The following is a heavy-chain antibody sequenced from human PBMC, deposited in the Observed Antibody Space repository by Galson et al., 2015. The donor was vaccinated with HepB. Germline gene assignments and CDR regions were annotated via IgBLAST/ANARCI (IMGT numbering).Heavy chain of an antibody. CDR2: IRYDGSNK. CDR3: AKDEDSSSAEGYFDY. V-gene: IGHV3-30*02. D-gene: IGHD6-13*01. Sequence: SLRLSCAASGFTFSSYGMHWVRQAPGKGLEWVAFIRYDGSNKYYADSVKGRFTISRDNSKNTLYLQMNSLRAEDTAVYYCAKDEDSSSAEGYFDYWGQGTLVTVSS. CDR1: GFTFSSYG. J-gene: IGHJ4*02.